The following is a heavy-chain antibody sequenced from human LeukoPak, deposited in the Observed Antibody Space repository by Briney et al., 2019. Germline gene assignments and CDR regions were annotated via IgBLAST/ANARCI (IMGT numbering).Heavy chain of an antibody. CDR3: ARVIDYVWGSYRRPHPSYYFDY. CDR1: GGSISSGGYY. Sequence: SETLSLTCTVSGGSISSGGYYWSWIRQHPGKGPEWTGYIYYSGSTYYNPSLKSLVTISVDTSKNQFSLKLSSVTAADTAVYYCARVIDYVWGSYRRPHPSYYFDYWGQGTLVTVSS. V-gene: IGHV4-31*01. CDR2: IYYSGST. D-gene: IGHD3-16*02. J-gene: IGHJ4*02.